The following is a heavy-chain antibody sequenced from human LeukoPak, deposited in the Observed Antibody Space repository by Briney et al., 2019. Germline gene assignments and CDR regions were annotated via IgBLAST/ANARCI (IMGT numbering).Heavy chain of an antibody. D-gene: IGHD3-3*01. CDR2: IRYDGSNK. CDR1: GFTFSSYG. CDR3: AKPYYDFWSGYPYYFDY. Sequence: GGSLRLSSAASGFTFSSYGMHWVRQAPGKGLEGVAFIRYDGSNKYYADSVKGRFTISRDNSKNTLYLQMNSLRAEDTAVYYCAKPYYDFWSGYPYYFDYWGQGTLVTVSS. J-gene: IGHJ4*02. V-gene: IGHV3-30*02.